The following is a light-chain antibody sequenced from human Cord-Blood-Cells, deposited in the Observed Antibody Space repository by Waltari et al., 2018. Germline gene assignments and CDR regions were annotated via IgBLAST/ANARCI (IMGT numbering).Light chain of an antibody. J-gene: IGKJ2*03. CDR2: DAS. Sequence: EIVLTQSPVTLSLSPGARATLSCRASQSVSSYLAWYQQKPGQATRLLIYDASNRATGIPARFSGSGSGTDFTLTISSLEPEDFAVYYFQQRSNWPPGYSFGQGTKLEIK. CDR3: QQRSNWPPGYS. V-gene: IGKV3-11*01. CDR1: QSVSSY.